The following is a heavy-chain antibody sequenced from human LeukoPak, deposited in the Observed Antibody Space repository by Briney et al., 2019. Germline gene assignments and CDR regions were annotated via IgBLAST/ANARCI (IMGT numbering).Heavy chain of an antibody. J-gene: IGHJ4*02. Sequence: SETLSLTCAVYGGSFSGYYWSWIRQPPGKGLEWIGEINHSGSTNYNPSLKSRVTISVDTSKNQFSLKLSSVTAADTAVYYCAREDILTGKIDYWGQGTLVTVSS. CDR2: INHSGST. CDR3: AREDILTGKIDY. D-gene: IGHD3-9*01. V-gene: IGHV4-34*01. CDR1: GGSFSGYY.